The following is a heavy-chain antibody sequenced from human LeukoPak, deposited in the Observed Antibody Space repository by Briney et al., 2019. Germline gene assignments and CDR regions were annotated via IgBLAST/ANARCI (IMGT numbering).Heavy chain of an antibody. CDR1: GFNFRGCA. V-gene: IGHV3-23*01. CDR2: ISGRGETT. D-gene: IGHD3-10*01. J-gene: IGHJ4*02. CDR3: AKDWGSGSYLGIDY. Sequence: GGSLRLSCAASGFNFRGCAMSWVRQGPGKGLEWVAGISGRGETTFYADSVKGRFTISRDNSNDTLFLQVKSLRAEDTAVYYCAKDWGSGSYLGIDYWGQGTLVTVSS.